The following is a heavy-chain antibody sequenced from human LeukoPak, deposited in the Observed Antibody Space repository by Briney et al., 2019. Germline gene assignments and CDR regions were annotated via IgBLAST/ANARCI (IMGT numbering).Heavy chain of an antibody. D-gene: IGHD5-24*01. J-gene: IGHJ4*02. V-gene: IGHV3-23*01. CDR2: ISPSGDIK. CDR3: AKDDAWLQYND. Sequence: GRSLRLSCVASGFTFSRHGMNWVRQAPGKGLEWVSGISPSGDIKYYVDSVKGRFTVSRDNSKNTLYLQINSLRDEDTAVYYCAKDDAWLQYNDWGQGTLVTVSS. CDR1: GFTFSRHG.